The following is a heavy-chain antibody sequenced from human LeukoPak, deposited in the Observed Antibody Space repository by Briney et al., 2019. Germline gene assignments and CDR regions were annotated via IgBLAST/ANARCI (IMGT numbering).Heavy chain of an antibody. CDR1: GYTFTSSG. Sequence: ASVKVSCKASGYTFTSSGISWVRQAPGQGLEWMGWISVYDGNTNYAQNFQGRISMTTDTSTSTAYMELRSLRSDDTAMYYCARVRTWLDPWGQGTLATVSS. CDR2: ISVYDGNT. V-gene: IGHV1-18*01. CDR3: ARVRTWLDP. J-gene: IGHJ5*02.